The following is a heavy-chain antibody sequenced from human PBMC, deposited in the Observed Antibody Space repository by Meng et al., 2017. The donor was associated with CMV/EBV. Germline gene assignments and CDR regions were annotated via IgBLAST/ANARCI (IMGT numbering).Heavy chain of an antibody. V-gene: IGHV4-59*01. CDR3: ARGYCSGGSCYWAYYYGMDV. CDR2: IYYSGST. D-gene: IGHD2-15*01. CDR1: GGSISRYY. J-gene: IGHJ6*02. Sequence: GSLRLSCTVSGGSISRYYWSWIRQPPGKGLEWIGYIYYSGSTNYNPSLKSRVTISVDTSKHQFSLKLSSVTAADTAVYYCARGYCSGGSCYWAYYYGMDVWGQGTTVTVSS.